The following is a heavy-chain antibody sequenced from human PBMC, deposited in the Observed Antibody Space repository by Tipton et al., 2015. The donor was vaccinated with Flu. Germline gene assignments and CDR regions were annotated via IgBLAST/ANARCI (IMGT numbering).Heavy chain of an antibody. CDR3: ARGPDIVVVPAAMGWFDP. J-gene: IGHJ5*02. CDR1: GGTFSSYA. Sequence: VQLVQSGAEVKKPGSSVKVSCKASGGTFSSYAISWVLQAPGQGLEWMGRIIPIFGTANYAQKFQGRVTITADESTSTAYMELSSLRSEDTAVYYCARGPDIVVVPAAMGWFDPWGQGTLVTVSS. CDR2: IIPIFGTA. D-gene: IGHD2-2*01. V-gene: IGHV1-69*18.